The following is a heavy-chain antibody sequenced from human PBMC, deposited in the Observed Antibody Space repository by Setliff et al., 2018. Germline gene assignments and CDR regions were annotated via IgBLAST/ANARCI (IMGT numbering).Heavy chain of an antibody. CDR3: ARDGVFYAMDV. CDR1: GFTFTSYD. Sequence: GGSLRLSCAASGFTFTSYDMSWVRQAPGKGLEWVSYISSTGSTDYYADSVKGRFTISRDNAENSLYLEMNRLRAEDTAIYYCARDGVFYAMDVWGQGTTVTVSS. J-gene: IGHJ6*02. CDR2: ISSTGSTD. V-gene: IGHV3-48*03. D-gene: IGHD2-2*01.